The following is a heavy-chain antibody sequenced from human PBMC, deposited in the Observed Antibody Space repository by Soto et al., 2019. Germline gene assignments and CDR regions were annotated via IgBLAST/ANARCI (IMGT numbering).Heavy chain of an antibody. CDR2: IIPIFGTA. CDR1: GGTFSSYA. Sequence: QVQLVQSGAEVKKPGSSVKVSCKASGGTFSSYAISWVRQAPGQGLEWMGGIIPIFGTANYAQKFQGRVTITADKSTSTAYMELSSLRSEDTAVYYCARDRPRYISSIMGYYYGMDVWGQGTTVTVSS. V-gene: IGHV1-69*06. J-gene: IGHJ6*02. CDR3: ARDRPRYISSIMGYYYGMDV. D-gene: IGHD6-13*01.